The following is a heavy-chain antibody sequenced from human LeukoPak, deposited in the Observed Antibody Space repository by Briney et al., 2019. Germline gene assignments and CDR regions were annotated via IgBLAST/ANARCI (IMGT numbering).Heavy chain of an antibody. CDR1: GGSITNYY. Sequence: SETLSLTCTVSGGSITNYYWTWLRQPPGKGLEWIGYASFSETTDYNPSLKNRVTISVDTSKNQFSLKLNSVTAADTAVYYCASRRSSGVCDYWGQGTLVTVSS. D-gene: IGHD2-8*01. V-gene: IGHV4-59*01. J-gene: IGHJ4*02. CDR3: ASRRSSGVCDY. CDR2: ASFSETT.